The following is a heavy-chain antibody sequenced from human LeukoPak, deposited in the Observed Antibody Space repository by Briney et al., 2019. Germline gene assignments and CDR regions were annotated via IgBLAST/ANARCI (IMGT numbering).Heavy chain of an antibody. J-gene: IGHJ6*03. CDR2: IYYSGST. V-gene: IGHV4-59*01. Sequence: PSETLSLTCTVSGGSISSYYWSWIRQPPGKGLEWIGYIYYSGSTNYNPSLKSRVTISVDTSKNQFSLKLSSVTAADTAVYYCARGLYYYDSSGYYTDYYYYMDVWGKGTTVTVSS. CDR3: ARGLYYYDSSGYYTDYYYYMDV. CDR1: GGSISSYY. D-gene: IGHD3-22*01.